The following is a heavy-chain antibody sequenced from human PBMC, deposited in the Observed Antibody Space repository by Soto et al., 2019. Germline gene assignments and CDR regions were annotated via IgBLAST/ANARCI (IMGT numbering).Heavy chain of an antibody. CDR3: ARDLGGRSPYYYDMDV. Sequence: ASVKVSCKASGYIFTSYGITWVRQAPGQGLEWMGWISAYSDDIKNAQKLQGRVTMTTDTSTSTAYMELRSLRSDDTAVYYCARDLGGRSPYYYDMDVWGQGTMVTSP. V-gene: IGHV1-18*01. CDR1: GYIFTSYG. CDR2: ISAYSDDI. J-gene: IGHJ6*02. D-gene: IGHD2-15*01.